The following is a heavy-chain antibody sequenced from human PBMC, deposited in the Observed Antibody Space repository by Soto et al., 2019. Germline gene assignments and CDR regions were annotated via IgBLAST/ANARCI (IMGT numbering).Heavy chain of an antibody. D-gene: IGHD3-16*01. CDR3: ARGGNYVGGYYYYGMDV. CDR1: GFTFSIYG. V-gene: IGHV3-33*01. Sequence: GGSLRLSCAASGFTFSIYGMHWVRQGPGKGLEWVAVIWYDGSNKYYADSVKGRFTISRDNSKNTLYLQMNSLRAEDTAVYYCARGGNYVGGYYYYGMDVWGQGTTVTVSS. J-gene: IGHJ6*02. CDR2: IWYDGSNK.